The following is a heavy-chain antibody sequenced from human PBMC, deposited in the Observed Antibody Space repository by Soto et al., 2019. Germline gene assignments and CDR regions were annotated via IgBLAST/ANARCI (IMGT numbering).Heavy chain of an antibody. Sequence: PSETLSLTCTVSGGSIGSGDYYWSWIRQPPGKGLEWIGYIYYSGSTYYNPSLKSRVTISVATSRNQFSLKLSSVTAADTAVYYCARLLGYCTNGVCYIGGYYFDYWGQGTLVTVSS. CDR1: GGSIGSGDYY. V-gene: IGHV4-30-4*01. D-gene: IGHD2-8*01. CDR3: ARLLGYCTNGVCYIGGYYFDY. J-gene: IGHJ4*02. CDR2: IYYSGST.